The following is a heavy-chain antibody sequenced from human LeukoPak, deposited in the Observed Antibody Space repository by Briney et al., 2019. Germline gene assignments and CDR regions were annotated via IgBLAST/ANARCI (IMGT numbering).Heavy chain of an antibody. CDR2: ISSSSSYI. V-gene: IGHV3-21*01. D-gene: IGHD5-24*01. J-gene: IGHJ4*02. Sequence: VKPGGSLRLSCAASGFTFSSYSMNWVRQAPGKGLEWVSSISSSSSYIYYADSVKGRFTISRDNAKNSLYLQMNSLRAEDTAVYCCARDTSRGGYNFVDYWGQGTLVTVSS. CDR3: ARDTSRGGYNFVDY. CDR1: GFTFSSYS.